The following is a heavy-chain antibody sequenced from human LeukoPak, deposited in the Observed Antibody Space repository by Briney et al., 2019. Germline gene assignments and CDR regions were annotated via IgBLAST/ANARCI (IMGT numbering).Heavy chain of an antibody. CDR1: GGSFSGYY. D-gene: IGHD5-18*01. V-gene: IGHV4-34*01. CDR3: ASCGYSYGYMTFDY. CDR2: INHSGST. Sequence: PSETLSLTCAVYGGSFSGYYWSWIRQPPGKGLEWVGEINHSGSTNYNPSLKSRVTISVDTSKNQFSLKLSSVTAPDTAVYYCASCGYSYGYMTFDYWGQGTLVTVSS. J-gene: IGHJ4*02.